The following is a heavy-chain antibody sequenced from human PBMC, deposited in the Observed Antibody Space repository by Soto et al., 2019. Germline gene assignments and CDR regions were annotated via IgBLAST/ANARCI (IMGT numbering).Heavy chain of an antibody. CDR2: IIPIFGTA. D-gene: IGHD3-10*01. J-gene: IGHJ3*02. CDR3: AREETYGSGTRGAFDI. Sequence: GASVKVSCKASGGTFSSYAISWVRQAPGQGLEWMGGIIPIFGTANYAQKFRGRVTITADESTSTAYMELSSLRSEDTAVYYCAREETYGSGTRGAFDIWGQGTMVT. CDR1: GGTFSSYA. V-gene: IGHV1-69*13.